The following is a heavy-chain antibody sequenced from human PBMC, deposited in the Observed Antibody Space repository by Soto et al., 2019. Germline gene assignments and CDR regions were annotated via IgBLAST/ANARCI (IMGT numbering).Heavy chain of an antibody. J-gene: IGHJ6*02. CDR3: ARQGNDYVWGSHYYYGMDV. Sequence: SETLSLTCTVSGGSISSSSYYWGWIRQPPGKGLEWIGSIYYSGSTYYNPSLKSRVTISVDTSKNQFSLKLSSVTAADTAVYYCARQGNDYVWGSHYYYGMDVWGQGTTVTVSS. CDR2: IYYSGST. CDR1: GGSISSSSYY. V-gene: IGHV4-39*01. D-gene: IGHD3-16*01.